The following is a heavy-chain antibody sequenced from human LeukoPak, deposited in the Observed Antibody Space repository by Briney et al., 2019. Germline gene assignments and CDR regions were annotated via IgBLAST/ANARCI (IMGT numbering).Heavy chain of an antibody. Sequence: SETLSLTCAVYGGSFSGYYWSWIRQPPGKGLEWIGEINHSGSTNYNPSLKSRVTILVDTSKNQFSLKLSSVTAADTAVYYCARGHSPVTAKVSYFQHWGQGTLVTVSS. D-gene: IGHD2-21*02. J-gene: IGHJ1*01. CDR2: INHSGST. CDR1: GGSFSGYY. V-gene: IGHV4-34*01. CDR3: ARGHSPVTAKVSYFQH.